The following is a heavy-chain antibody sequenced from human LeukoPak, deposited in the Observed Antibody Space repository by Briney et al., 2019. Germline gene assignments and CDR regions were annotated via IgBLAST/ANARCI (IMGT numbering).Heavy chain of an antibody. J-gene: IGHJ4*02. Sequence: SETLSLTCTVSGGSISSSSYYWGWIRQPPGKGLEWIGSIYYSGSTYYNPSLKSRVTISVDTSKNQFSLKLSSVTAADTAVYYCARGEVGDYVWGSYRYENYFDYWGQGTLVTVSS. V-gene: IGHV4-39*07. CDR3: ARGEVGDYVWGSYRYENYFDY. CDR2: IYYSGST. CDR1: GGSISSSSYY. D-gene: IGHD3-16*02.